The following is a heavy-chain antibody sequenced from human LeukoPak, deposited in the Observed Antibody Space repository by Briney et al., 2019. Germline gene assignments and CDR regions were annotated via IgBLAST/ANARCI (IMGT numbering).Heavy chain of an antibody. J-gene: IGHJ4*02. CDR2: IYSGGST. V-gene: IGHV3-66*01. D-gene: IGHD2-2*01. Sequence: GGSLRLSCTASEFSVNSLYMSWVRQAPGEGLEWVAVIYSGGSTYYADSVKGRFTISRDNAKNSLYLQMNSLRAEDTAVYYCARDVSCSSTSCQPGYWGQGTLVTVSS. CDR1: EFSVNSLY. CDR3: ARDVSCSSTSCQPGY.